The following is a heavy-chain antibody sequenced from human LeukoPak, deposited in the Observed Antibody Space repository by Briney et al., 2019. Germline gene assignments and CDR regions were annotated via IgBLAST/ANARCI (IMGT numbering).Heavy chain of an antibody. CDR1: GYTFTGYY. Sequence: GASVKVSCKASGYTFTGYYMHWVRQAPGQGLEWMGWINPNSGGTNYAQKFQGRVTMTRDTSISTAYMELSRLRSDDTAVYYCARVRRGYSYGYSDCWGQGTLVTVSS. CDR3: ARVRRGYSYGYSDC. CDR2: INPNSGGT. J-gene: IGHJ4*02. D-gene: IGHD5-18*01. V-gene: IGHV1-2*02.